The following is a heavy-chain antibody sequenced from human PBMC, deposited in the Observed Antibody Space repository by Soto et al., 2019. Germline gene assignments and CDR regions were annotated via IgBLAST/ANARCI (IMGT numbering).Heavy chain of an antibody. CDR1: GFTVSSNY. D-gene: IGHD6-13*01. J-gene: IGHJ4*02. Sequence: LRLSCAASGFTVSSNYMSWVRQAPGKGLEWVSVIYSGGSTYYADSVKGRFTISRDNSKNTLYLQMNSLRAEDTAVYYCATAAAGTGIDYWGQGTLVTVSS. V-gene: IGHV3-53*01. CDR2: IYSGGST. CDR3: ATAAAGTGIDY.